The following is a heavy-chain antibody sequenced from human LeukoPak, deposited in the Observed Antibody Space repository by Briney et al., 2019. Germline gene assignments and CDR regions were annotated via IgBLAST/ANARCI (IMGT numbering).Heavy chain of an antibody. J-gene: IGHJ4*02. CDR2: IYYSGST. V-gene: IGHV4-39*01. CDR3: ARPPHRYYGSGSYYNEDY. D-gene: IGHD3-10*01. Sequence: SETLSLTCTVSGGSISSSSYYWGWIRQPPGKGLEWIGSIYYSGSTYYNPSLKSRVTISVDTSKNQFSLKLSSVTAADTAVYYCARPPHRYYGSGSYYNEDYWGQGTLVTVSS. CDR1: GGSISSSSYY.